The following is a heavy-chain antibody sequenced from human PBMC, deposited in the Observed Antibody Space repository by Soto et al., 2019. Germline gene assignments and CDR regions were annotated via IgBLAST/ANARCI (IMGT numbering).Heavy chain of an antibody. D-gene: IGHD3-3*01. CDR3: ARLEAGTFDY. Sequence: QLQLQESGPGLVKPSETLSLTCTVSGGSISSSSYYWGWIRQPPGKGLEWIGSIYYSGSTCYNPSLKSRVTISVDTSKNQFSLKLSSVTAADTAVYYCARLEAGTFDYWGQGTLVTVSS. V-gene: IGHV4-39*01. J-gene: IGHJ4*02. CDR2: IYYSGST. CDR1: GGSISSSSYY.